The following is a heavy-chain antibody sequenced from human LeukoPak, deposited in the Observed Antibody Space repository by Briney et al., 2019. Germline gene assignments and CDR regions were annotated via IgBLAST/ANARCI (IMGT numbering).Heavy chain of an antibody. CDR1: GFTFSTYR. CDR3: ATLITMVF. J-gene: IGHJ4*02. Sequence: TAGGSLRLSCAASGFTFSTYRMTWVRPAPGKGLEWVSSISSSSSYIYYADSVKGRFTISRDNAKNSLYLQMNSLRDEDTAVYYCATLITMVFWGQGTLVTVSS. V-gene: IGHV3-21*01. D-gene: IGHD3-10*01. CDR2: ISSSSSYI.